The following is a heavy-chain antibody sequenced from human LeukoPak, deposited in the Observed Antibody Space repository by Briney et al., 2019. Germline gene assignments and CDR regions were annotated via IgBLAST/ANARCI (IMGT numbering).Heavy chain of an antibody. CDR3: AKEEAARVYYYYYGMDV. J-gene: IGHJ6*02. V-gene: IGHV3-23*01. D-gene: IGHD6-6*01. Sequence: GGSLRLSCAASGFTFSSYAMSWVRQAPGKGLEWVSAISGSGGSTYYADSVKGRFTISRDNSKNTLYLQMNSLRAVDTAVYYCAKEEAARVYYYYYGMDVWGQGTTVTVSS. CDR1: GFTFSSYA. CDR2: ISGSGGST.